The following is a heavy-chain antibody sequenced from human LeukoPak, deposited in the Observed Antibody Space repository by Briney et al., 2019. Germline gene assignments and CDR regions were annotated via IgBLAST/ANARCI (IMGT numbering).Heavy chain of an antibody. CDR3: AKGHGWEASYYYYYMDV. CDR1: GFSLSSYA. Sequence: GGSLRLSCTVSGFSLSSYALSWVRRAPGKGLEWVSATSSSDAGKYYADSVRGRFTISRDNSRNTMYLQMNSLRAEDTAVYYCAKGHGWEASYYYYYMDVWGKGTTVTISS. D-gene: IGHD1-26*01. V-gene: IGHV3-23*01. CDR2: TSSSDAGK. J-gene: IGHJ6*03.